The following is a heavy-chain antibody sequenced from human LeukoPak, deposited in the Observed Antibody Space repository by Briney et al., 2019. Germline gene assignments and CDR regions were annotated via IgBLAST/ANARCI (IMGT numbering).Heavy chain of an antibody. V-gene: IGHV4-34*01. D-gene: IGHD6-6*01. Sequence: SETLSLTCAVSGGTFSGYYWSWIRQPPGKGLEWIGEINHSGSTNYHPSLKSPVTISLDTSKNQFSLPLSSVTAADTTVYYCARARRSIAARPRDAFDIRGQGTMVTVSS. CDR2: INHSGST. J-gene: IGHJ3*02. CDR3: ARARRSIAARPRDAFDI. CDR1: GGTFSGYY.